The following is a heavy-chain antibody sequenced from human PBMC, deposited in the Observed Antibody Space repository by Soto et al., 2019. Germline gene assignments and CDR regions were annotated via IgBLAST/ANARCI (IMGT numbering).Heavy chain of an antibody. J-gene: IGHJ4*02. CDR3: ARANAPYCSTTSCPLDY. CDR1: GFPFSSYG. D-gene: IGHD2-2*01. Sequence: QVQLVESGGGVVQRGGPLSLSCVASGFPFSSYGIHWVRQAPGKGLQWVAAISFDGSNKRYADSVKGRFTISRDNSKDTLYFLMNSLRAEDRAVYYCARANAPYCSTTSCPLDYWGPGNLVTVS. CDR2: ISFDGSNK. V-gene: IGHV3-30*03.